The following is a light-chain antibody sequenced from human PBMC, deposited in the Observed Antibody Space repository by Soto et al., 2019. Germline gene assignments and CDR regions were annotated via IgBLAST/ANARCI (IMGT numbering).Light chain of an antibody. J-gene: IGLJ2*01. CDR2: EVS. CDR1: SSDVGAYNY. CDR3: SSYASTNTPVL. V-gene: IGLV2-14*01. Sequence: QSALTQPASVSGSPGQSITISCTGTSSDVGAYNYVSWYQQHPGKAPKLMIYEVSNRPSGVSSRFSGSKSGNTASLTISGLQADDEAEYYCSSYASTNTPVLFGGGTKLTVL.